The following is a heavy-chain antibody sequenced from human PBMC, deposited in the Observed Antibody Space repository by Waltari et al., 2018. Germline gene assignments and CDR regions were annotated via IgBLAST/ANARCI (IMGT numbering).Heavy chain of an antibody. CDR2: IYYSGST. CDR1: GGSISSYY. J-gene: IGHJ5*02. CDR3: ARAAFYDFWSANWFDP. Sequence: QVQLPESGPGLVKPSETLSLTCTVSGGSISSYYWRWIRQPPGKGLEWIGYIYYSGSTNYNPSLKSRVTISVDTSKNQFSLKLSSVTAADTAVYYCARAAFYDFWSANWFDPWGQGTLVTVSS. V-gene: IGHV4-59*01. D-gene: IGHD3-3*01.